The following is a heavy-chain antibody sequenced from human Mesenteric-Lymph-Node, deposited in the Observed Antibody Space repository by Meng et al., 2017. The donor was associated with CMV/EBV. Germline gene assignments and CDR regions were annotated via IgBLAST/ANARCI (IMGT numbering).Heavy chain of an antibody. CDR1: GGTFSSYG. Sequence: KASGGTFSSYGISWLRQAPRQGLEWMGGTIPFLGTPHYAQKFQGRVTIIADTSTSTAYMELSSLRSEDTAVYYCARYWFGELLTWFDPWGQGTLVTVSS. D-gene: IGHD3-10*01. CDR2: TIPFLGTP. J-gene: IGHJ5*02. V-gene: IGHV1-69*06. CDR3: ARYWFGELLTWFDP.